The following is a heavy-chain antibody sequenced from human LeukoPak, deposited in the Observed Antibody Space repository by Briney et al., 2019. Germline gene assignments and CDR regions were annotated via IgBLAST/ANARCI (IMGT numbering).Heavy chain of an antibody. CDR3: AREDSNYSYYYYGMDV. V-gene: IGHV1-18*01. D-gene: IGHD4-11*01. CDR2: ISAYNGNT. J-gene: IGHJ6*02. Sequence: ASVKVSCKASGYTFTSYGISWVRQAPGQGLEWMGWISAYNGNTNYAQKLQGRVTMTTDTSTSTAYMELRSLRPDDTAVYYCAREDSNYSYYYYGMDVWGQGTTVTVSS. CDR1: GYTFTSYG.